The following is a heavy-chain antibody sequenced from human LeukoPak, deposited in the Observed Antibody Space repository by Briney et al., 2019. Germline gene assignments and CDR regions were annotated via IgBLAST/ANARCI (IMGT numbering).Heavy chain of an antibody. D-gene: IGHD4-17*01. Sequence: ASVKVSCKASGYTFTSYDINWVRQATGQGLEWMGWMNPNSGNTGYAQKFQGRVTMTRNTSISTAYMELSSLRSEDTAVYYCARAMTTVTSSLFGYWGQGTLVTVSS. J-gene: IGHJ4*02. CDR3: ARAMTTVTSSLFGY. CDR2: MNPNSGNT. V-gene: IGHV1-8*01. CDR1: GYTFTSYD.